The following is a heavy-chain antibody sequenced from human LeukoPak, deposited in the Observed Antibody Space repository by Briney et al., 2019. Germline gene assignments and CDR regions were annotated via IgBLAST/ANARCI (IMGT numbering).Heavy chain of an antibody. J-gene: IGHJ4*02. CDR1: GFTFSSYS. D-gene: IGHD3-3*01. Sequence: PGGSLRLSCAASGFTFSSYSMNWVRQAPGKGLEWVSYISSSSSTIYYADSVKGRFTISRGNVKNSLYLQMNSLRAGDTAVYYCARGYDFVWGQGTLVTVSS. CDR2: ISSSSSTI. CDR3: ARGYDFV. V-gene: IGHV3-48*01.